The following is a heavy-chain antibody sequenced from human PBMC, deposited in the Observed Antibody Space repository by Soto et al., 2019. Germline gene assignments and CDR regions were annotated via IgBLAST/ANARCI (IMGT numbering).Heavy chain of an antibody. CDR2: IWYDGSNK. J-gene: IGHJ5*02. V-gene: IGHV3-33*01. Sequence: GGSLRLSCAASGFTFSSYGMHWVRQAPGKGLEWVAVIWYDGSNKYYADSVKGRFTISRDNSKNTLYLQMNSLRAEGTAVYYCARDIDPSTGYYSDWFDPWGQGTLVTVSS. CDR1: GFTFSSYG. D-gene: IGHD3-9*01. CDR3: ARDIDPSTGYYSDWFDP.